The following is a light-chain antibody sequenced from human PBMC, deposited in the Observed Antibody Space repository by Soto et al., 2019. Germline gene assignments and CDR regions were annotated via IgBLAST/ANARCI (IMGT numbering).Light chain of an antibody. V-gene: IGKV3-20*01. CDR2: GAS. CDR1: QSISSSY. J-gene: IGKJ4*01. CDR3: QHYGNSPLLT. Sequence: EIVLTQFPGTLSLSPGERATLSCRASQSISSSYLAWYQQKPGQAPRLLIYGASRRATGIPDRFSGSGSGTDFTLTISRLEPEDFAVYYCQHYGNSPLLTFGGGTKVQIK.